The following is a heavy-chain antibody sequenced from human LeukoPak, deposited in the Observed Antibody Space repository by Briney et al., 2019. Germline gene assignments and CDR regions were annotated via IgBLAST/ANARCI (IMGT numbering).Heavy chain of an antibody. Sequence: PLASVKVSCKASGYTLTDYYLHWVRQAPGQGFEWMGWINPNSGDTNYAQKFQGRVTMTRDTSISTAHMEMSRLRSDDTAVYYCARANFLYCSSTTCLFDYWGQGTLVTVSS. CDR1: GYTLTDYY. J-gene: IGHJ4*02. D-gene: IGHD2-2*01. V-gene: IGHV1-2*02. CDR3: ARANFLYCSSTTCLFDY. CDR2: INPNSGDT.